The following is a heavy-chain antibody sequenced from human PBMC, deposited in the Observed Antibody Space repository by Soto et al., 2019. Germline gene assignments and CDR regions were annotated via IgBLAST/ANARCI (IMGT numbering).Heavy chain of an antibody. CDR3: AREGTTRGVDY. V-gene: IGHV4-59*02. Sequence: PSETLSLTCTVSGGSVNSYYWSWIRQPPGKGLEWIGYIFYSGSTKSNPSLKSRVTMSVDMSKNQFSLRLTSVTAADTAVYYCAREGTTRGVDYWGHGTLVTSPQ. J-gene: IGHJ4*01. CDR1: GGSVNSYY. CDR2: IFYSGST. D-gene: IGHD1-7*01.